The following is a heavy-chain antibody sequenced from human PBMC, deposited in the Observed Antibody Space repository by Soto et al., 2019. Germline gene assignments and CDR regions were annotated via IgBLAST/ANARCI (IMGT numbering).Heavy chain of an antibody. V-gene: IGHV3-21*01. J-gene: IGHJ6*02. CDR2: ISPSTSHI. CDR3: SGCSGGACHQNYGMDV. Sequence: EVHLVESGGGLVKPGGSLRLSCAVSGFTFSSCTMNWVRQAPGKGLEWVSSISPSTSHIYYADSVKGRFTTSRDNAKNPLFLQMNSLRAEDTAVYYCSGCSGGACHQNYGMDVWGQGTTVTVSS. D-gene: IGHD2-15*01. CDR1: GFTFSSCT.